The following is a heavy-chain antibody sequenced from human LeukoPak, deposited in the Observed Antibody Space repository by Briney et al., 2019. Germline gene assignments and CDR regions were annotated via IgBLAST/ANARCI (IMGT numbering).Heavy chain of an antibody. CDR2: IVSFSSPV. J-gene: IGHJ4*02. Sequence: GGSLRLSCAASGFTFGDYAMIWVRQTPGKGLEWLSYIVSFSSPVYYADSLKGRFTISRDNAKNSLYLQMNSLRAEDTAMYYCARFLNNYTYADYWGQGTLVTVSS. V-gene: IGHV3-48*04. CDR3: ARFLNNYTYADY. CDR1: GFTFGDYA. D-gene: IGHD1/OR15-1a*01.